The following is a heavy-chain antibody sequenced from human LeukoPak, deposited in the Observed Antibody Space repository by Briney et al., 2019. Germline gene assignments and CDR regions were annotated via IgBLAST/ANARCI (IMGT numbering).Heavy chain of an antibody. CDR2: ITDSGGGT. D-gene: IGHD1-7*01. V-gene: IGHV3-23*01. CDR3: SKHLSGTKSSDY. J-gene: IGHJ4*02. CDR1: GFTFSNYA. Sequence: PGGSLRLSCAASGFTFSNYAMSWVRQAPGKGLEWVSAITDSGGGTYYADSVKGRFTISRDNSENTLYLQMHSLRAEDMAVYYCSKHLSGTKSSDYWGQGALVTVSS.